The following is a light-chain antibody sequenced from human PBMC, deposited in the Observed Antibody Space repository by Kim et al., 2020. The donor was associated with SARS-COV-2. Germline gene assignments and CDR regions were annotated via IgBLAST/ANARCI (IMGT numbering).Light chain of an antibody. Sequence: GRPASIPSGEDSTVSKSVHCYQHQPAQAPVLLIYYDTARPSGFREPFSGSSSVNTATLTLSRVDAGDEDDYYYQVWESGSDHPCVFGAGTKVTVL. J-gene: IGLJ1*01. CDR1: STVSKS. V-gene: IGLV3-21*01. CDR2: YDT. CDR3: QVWESGSDHPCV.